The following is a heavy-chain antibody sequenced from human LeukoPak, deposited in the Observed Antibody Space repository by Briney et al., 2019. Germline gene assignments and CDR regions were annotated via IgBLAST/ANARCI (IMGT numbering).Heavy chain of an antibody. Sequence: SGGSLRLSCAASGFTFDDYAMHWVRQAPGKGLEWVSGISWNSGSIGYADSVKGQFTISRDNAKNSLYLQMNSLRAEDTALYYCAKAHMVYFGLLDYWGQGTLVTVSS. D-gene: IGHD2-8*01. J-gene: IGHJ4*02. CDR2: ISWNSGSI. V-gene: IGHV3-9*01. CDR3: AKAHMVYFGLLDY. CDR1: GFTFDDYA.